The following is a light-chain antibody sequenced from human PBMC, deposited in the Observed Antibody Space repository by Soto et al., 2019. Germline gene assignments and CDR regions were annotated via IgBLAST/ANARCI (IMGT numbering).Light chain of an antibody. Sequence: QSALTQPRSVSGSPGQSVTITCTGTNSDVGYYDYVSWCQQHPGKAPKLIIYDVTKRPSGVPDRFSGSKSGITASLTISGLQAEDEADYYCSSYAGRYTWVFGGGTKLTVL. J-gene: IGLJ2*01. CDR2: DVT. CDR3: SSYAGRYTWV. CDR1: NSDVGYYDY. V-gene: IGLV2-11*01.